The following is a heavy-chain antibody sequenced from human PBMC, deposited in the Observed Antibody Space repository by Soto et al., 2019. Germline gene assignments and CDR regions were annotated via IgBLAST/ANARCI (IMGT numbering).Heavy chain of an antibody. D-gene: IGHD3-10*01. CDR2: VHPDGSST. Sequence: GGSLRLSCAASGFTFSTHWMQWVRQAPGEGLVWVSRVHPDGSSTQYADSVKGRFTISRDNAKNTLYLQMNNLRAEDTAVYYCARGFRDYWGQGTLVTVSS. CDR1: GFTFSTHW. J-gene: IGHJ4*02. V-gene: IGHV3-74*03. CDR3: ARGFRDY.